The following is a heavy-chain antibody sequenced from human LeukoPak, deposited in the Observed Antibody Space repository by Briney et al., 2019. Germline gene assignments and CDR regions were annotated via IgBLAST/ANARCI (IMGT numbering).Heavy chain of an antibody. J-gene: IGHJ5*02. CDR1: GGTFSSYA. D-gene: IGHD3-22*01. CDR3: ASNYDSSGYYYRT. Sequence: SVKVSCKASGGTFSSYAISWVRQAPGQGLEWMGRIIPIFGTANYAQKFQGRVTITTDESTSTAYMELSSLRSEDTAVYYCASNYDSSGYYYRTWGQGTLVTVFS. V-gene: IGHV1-69*05. CDR2: IIPIFGTA.